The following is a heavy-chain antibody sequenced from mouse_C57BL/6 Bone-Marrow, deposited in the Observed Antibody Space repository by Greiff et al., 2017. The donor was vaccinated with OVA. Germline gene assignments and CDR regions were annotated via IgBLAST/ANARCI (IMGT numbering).Heavy chain of an antibody. CDR1: EYAFPSHD. CDR2: INSDGGST. V-gene: IGHV5-2*01. J-gene: IGHJ2*01. CDR3: ARLDY. Sequence: EVQVVESGGGLVQPGESLKLSCESNEYAFPSHDMSWVRKTPEQRLELVAAINSDGGSTYYPDTIERRFIISRDNTKKTLYVQMSSLRSEDTALYYCARLDYWGQGTTLTVSS.